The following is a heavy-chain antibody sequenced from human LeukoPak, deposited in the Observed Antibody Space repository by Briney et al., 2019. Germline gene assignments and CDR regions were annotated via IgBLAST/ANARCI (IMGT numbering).Heavy chain of an antibody. D-gene: IGHD6-13*01. V-gene: IGHV1-2*02. CDR3: AREPGSGWYSWFDP. J-gene: IGHJ5*02. CDR2: INPNSGGT. CDR1: GYTFTGYY. Sequence: ASVKVSCKASGYTFTGYYMHWVRQAPGQGLEWMGWINPNSGGTNYAQKFQGRVTMTRDTSVSTAYMELSRLRSDDTAVYYCAREPGSGWYSWFDPWGQGTLVTVSP.